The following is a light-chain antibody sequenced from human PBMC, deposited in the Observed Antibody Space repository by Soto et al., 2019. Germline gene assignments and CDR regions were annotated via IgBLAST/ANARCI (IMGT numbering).Light chain of an antibody. CDR2: AAS. CDR3: HQYGRSPIFT. Sequence: EIVLTQSPGTLSLSPGERATLSCRASQSVASNYLAWYQQRPGQAPRLLMYAASSRAAGVPDRFSGSGSGTDFTLPISRLEPEDFAVFFCHQYGRSPIFTFGHGTTVDIK. V-gene: IGKV3-20*01. CDR1: QSVASNY. J-gene: IGKJ3*01.